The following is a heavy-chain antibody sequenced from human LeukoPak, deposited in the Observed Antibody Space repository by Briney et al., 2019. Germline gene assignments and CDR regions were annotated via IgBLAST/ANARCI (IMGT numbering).Heavy chain of an antibody. CDR3: TTAFKITMIVVVKVFDI. D-gene: IGHD3-22*01. J-gene: IGHJ3*02. V-gene: IGHV3-30*02. Sequence: GGSLRLSCAASGFTFSSYGMHWVRQAPGKGLEWVAFIRYDGSNKYYADSVKGRFTISRDNSKNTLYLQMNSLKTEDTAVYYCTTAFKITMIVVVKVFDIWGQGTMVTVSS. CDR1: GFTFSSYG. CDR2: IRYDGSNK.